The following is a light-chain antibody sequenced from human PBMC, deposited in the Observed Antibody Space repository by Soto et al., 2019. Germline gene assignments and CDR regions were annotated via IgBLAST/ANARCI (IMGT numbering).Light chain of an antibody. J-gene: IGLJ3*02. V-gene: IGLV2-14*01. Sequence: QSALTQPASVSGSPGQSVTIPCTGTNSDLGNYKYVSWYQQYPGKPPQLLIYEVTNRPFGVSNRFSGSKSGNTASLTISGLQAEDEADYYCSSYTTTITVFGGGTQLTVL. CDR1: NSDLGNYKY. CDR2: EVT. CDR3: SSYTTTITV.